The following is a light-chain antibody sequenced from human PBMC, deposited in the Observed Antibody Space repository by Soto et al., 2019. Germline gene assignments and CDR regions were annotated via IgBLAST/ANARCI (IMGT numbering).Light chain of an antibody. V-gene: IGKV1-9*01. J-gene: IGKJ1*01. CDR1: QGISSY. Sequence: IQVTQSPSSLSASVGDRVTITCRASQGISSYLAWYQQKPGKAPKLLIYAASALQSGVPSWFSDSGYGTDFTLTISSLHPEDFATYYYQQLNSYPWTFGQGTKVEIK. CDR2: AAS. CDR3: QQLNSYPWT.